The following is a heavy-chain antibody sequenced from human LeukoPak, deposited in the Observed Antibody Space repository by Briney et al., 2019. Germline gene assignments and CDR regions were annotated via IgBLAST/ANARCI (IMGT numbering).Heavy chain of an antibody. V-gene: IGHV4-4*07. Sequence: SETLSLTCTVSGGSISSYYWSWIRQPAGKGLEWIGRIYTSGSTNYNPSLKSRVTMSVDTSKNQFSLKLSSVTAADTAVYYCARAEYPRGSYYMDVWGKGTTVTVSS. CDR3: ARAEYPRGSYYMDV. CDR1: GGSISSYY. D-gene: IGHD2-2*01. CDR2: IYTSGST. J-gene: IGHJ6*03.